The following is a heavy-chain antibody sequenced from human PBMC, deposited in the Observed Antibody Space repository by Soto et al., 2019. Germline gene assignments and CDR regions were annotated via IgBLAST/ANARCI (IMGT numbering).Heavy chain of an antibody. D-gene: IGHD1-26*01. J-gene: IGHJ5*02. V-gene: IGHV4-59*01. Sequence: SETLSLTCAVYGGSFSGYYWSWIRQPPGKGLEWIGYIYYSGSTNYNPSLKSRVTISVDTSKNQFSLKLSSVTAADTAVYYCARGKWDDNWFDPWGQGTLVTVSS. CDR3: ARGKWDDNWFDP. CDR1: GGSFSGYY. CDR2: IYYSGST.